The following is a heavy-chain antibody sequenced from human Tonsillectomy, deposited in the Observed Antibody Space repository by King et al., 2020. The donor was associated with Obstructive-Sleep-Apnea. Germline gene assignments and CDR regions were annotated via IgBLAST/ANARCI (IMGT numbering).Heavy chain of an antibody. CDR2: FCWSSNSI. J-gene: IGHJ4*02. D-gene: IGHD3-22*01. CDR3: AKGYDSSGYVPYY. Sequence: VQLVESGGGLVQPGRSLRLSCAASGFAFDDYAMRWVRQAPGKGLEWVSSFCWSSNSIAYADSVKGRFTISRNNAKKSLFLQMNSLRTEDTALYYCAKGYDSSGYVPYYWGQGTLVTVSS. CDR1: GFAFDDYA. V-gene: IGHV3-9*01.